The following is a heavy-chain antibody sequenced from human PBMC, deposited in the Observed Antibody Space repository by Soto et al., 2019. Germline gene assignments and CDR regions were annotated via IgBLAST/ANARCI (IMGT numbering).Heavy chain of an antibody. V-gene: IGHV3-74*01. D-gene: IGHD3-22*01. Sequence: EVQLVESGGGLVQPGGSLRLSCAASGFTFNTYWMQWVRQAPGKGLVWVSRIKGDGSYTNYADSVKGRFTISRDNAKNTLFLQMNSLGAEDTAVYYCAKGGSGYFTYWGQGTLVTVSS. J-gene: IGHJ4*02. CDR2: IKGDGSYT. CDR1: GFTFNTYW. CDR3: AKGGSGYFTY.